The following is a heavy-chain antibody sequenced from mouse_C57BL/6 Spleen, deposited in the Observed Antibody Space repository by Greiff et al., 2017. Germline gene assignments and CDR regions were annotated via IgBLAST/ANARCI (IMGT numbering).Heavy chain of an antibody. CDR3: ACSGDTTDHYYAMDY. Sequence: QVQLQQSGAELVRPGASVTLSCKASGYTFTDYEMHWVKQTPVHGLEWIGAIDPETGGTAYNQKFKGKAILTADKSSSTAYMELRSLTSEDSADYYVACSGDTTDHYYAMDYWGQGTSVTVSS. CDR2: IDPETGGT. J-gene: IGHJ4*01. V-gene: IGHV1-15*01. D-gene: IGHD1-1*01. CDR1: GYTFTDYE.